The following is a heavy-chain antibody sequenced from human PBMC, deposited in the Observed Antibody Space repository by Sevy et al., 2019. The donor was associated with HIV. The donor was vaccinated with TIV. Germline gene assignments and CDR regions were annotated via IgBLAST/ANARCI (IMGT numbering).Heavy chain of an antibody. J-gene: IGHJ6*02. CDR1: GFTFSSYG. Sequence: GGSLRLSCAASGFTFSSYGMHWVRQAPGKGLEWVAVISYDGSNKYYADSVKGRFTISRDNSKNTLYLQMNSLRAEDTAVYYCAKVMLRDTAMVYYYYYGMDVWGQGTTVTVSS. D-gene: IGHD5-18*01. CDR2: ISYDGSNK. CDR3: AKVMLRDTAMVYYYYYGMDV. V-gene: IGHV3-30*18.